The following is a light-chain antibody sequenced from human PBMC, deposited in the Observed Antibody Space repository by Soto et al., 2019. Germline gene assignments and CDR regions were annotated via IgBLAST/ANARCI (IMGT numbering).Light chain of an antibody. CDR3: SSYGGNSNYV. Sequence: QSVLTQPPSASGSPGQSVTISCTGTSSDVGLYDYVSWYQQHPGKVPKLLIYEVTQRPSGVPDRFSGSKSGNTASLTVSVLQAEDEADYYCSSYGGNSNYVFGTGTKVTVL. CDR2: EVT. J-gene: IGLJ1*01. CDR1: SSDVGLYDY. V-gene: IGLV2-8*01.